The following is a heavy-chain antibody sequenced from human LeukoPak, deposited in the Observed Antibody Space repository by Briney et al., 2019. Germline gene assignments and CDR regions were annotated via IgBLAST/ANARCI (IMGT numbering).Heavy chain of an antibody. V-gene: IGHV3-23*01. J-gene: IGHJ4*02. CDR3: AKRAIASRVPDDMVYFDH. Sequence: PGGSLRLSCAASGFIFSNYAMNWVRQALGKGLVWVSSISGSGGSINYADSVKGRFTVSRDNSKNTLYLQMNSLRAEDTAVYYCAKRAIASRVPDDMVYFDHWGQGALVTVSS. D-gene: IGHD2-2*01. CDR1: GFIFSNYA. CDR2: ISGSGGSI.